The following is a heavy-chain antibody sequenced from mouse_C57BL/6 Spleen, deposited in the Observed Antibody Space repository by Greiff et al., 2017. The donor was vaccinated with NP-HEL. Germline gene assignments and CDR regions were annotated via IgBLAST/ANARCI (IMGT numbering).Heavy chain of an antibody. CDR2: IDPSDSET. V-gene: IGHV1-52*01. J-gene: IGHJ3*01. CDR3: ARGGSTSDGGTWCAY. CDR1: GYTFTSYW. Sequence: VQLQQPGAELVRPGSSVKLSCKASGYTFTSYWMHWVKQRPIQGLEWIGNIDPSDSETHYNQKFKDKATLTVDKSSSTAYMQLSSLTSEDSAVYYCARGGSTSDGGTWCAYWGQGTLVTVSA. D-gene: IGHD1-1*01.